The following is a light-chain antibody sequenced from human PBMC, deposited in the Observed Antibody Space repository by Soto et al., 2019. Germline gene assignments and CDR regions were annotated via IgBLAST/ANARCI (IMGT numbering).Light chain of an antibody. CDR3: QQYGTSIT. V-gene: IGKV3-20*01. CDR1: QSFSSSY. CDR2: GAS. J-gene: IGKJ5*01. Sequence: EIVLTQSPGTLSLSPGERATLSCRASQSFSSSYLAWYQQKPGQAPRLLIYGASSRATGIPDRFSGSGSGTDSTLTISRLEAEDVAVYYCQQYGTSITFGQGTRLEI.